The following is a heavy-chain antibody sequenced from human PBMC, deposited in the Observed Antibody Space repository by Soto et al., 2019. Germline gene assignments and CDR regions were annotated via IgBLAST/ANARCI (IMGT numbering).Heavy chain of an antibody. J-gene: IGHJ5*02. V-gene: IGHV3-21*01. CDR1: GFTFSSYS. CDR3: ARDRWAMVRANWFDP. CDR2: ISSSSSYI. Sequence: EVQLVESGGGLVKPGGSLRLSCAASGFTFSSYSMNWVRQAPGKGLEWVSSISSSSSYIYYADSVKGRFTISRDNAKNSLYLQMNSLRAEDTAVYYCARDRWAMVRANWFDPWGQGTLVTVSS. D-gene: IGHD3-10*01.